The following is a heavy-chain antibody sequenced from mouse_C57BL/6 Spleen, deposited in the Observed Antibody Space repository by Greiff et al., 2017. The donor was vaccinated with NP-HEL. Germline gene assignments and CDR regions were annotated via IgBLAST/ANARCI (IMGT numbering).Heavy chain of an antibody. CDR2: IDPETGGT. CDR3: TRRGDYYGSSYEWYFDV. CDR1: GYTFTDYE. Sequence: VQLQQSGAELVRPGASVTLSCKASGYTFTDYEMHWVKQTPVHGLEWIGAIDPETGGTAYNQKFKGKAILTADKSASTAYMALRSLTSEDSAVYYCTRRGDYYGSSYEWYFDVWGTGTTVTVSS. V-gene: IGHV1-15*01. D-gene: IGHD1-1*01. J-gene: IGHJ1*03.